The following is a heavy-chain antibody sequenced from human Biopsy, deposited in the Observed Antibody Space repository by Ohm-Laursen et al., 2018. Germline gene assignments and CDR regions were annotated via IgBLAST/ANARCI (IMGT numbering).Heavy chain of an antibody. J-gene: IGHJ3*01. D-gene: IGHD4-17*01. CDR2: SRNKANSYVT. Sequence: SLRLSCAASGFDFSDYSMSWVRQAPGKGLEWVGRSRNKANSYVTHYAASVRGRFIIPRDGSGNSLYLQMNSLKSEDTAMYYCVRVGDYFAYDVWGQGTKVIVSS. V-gene: IGHV3-72*01. CDR1: GFDFSDYS. CDR3: VRVGDYFAYDV.